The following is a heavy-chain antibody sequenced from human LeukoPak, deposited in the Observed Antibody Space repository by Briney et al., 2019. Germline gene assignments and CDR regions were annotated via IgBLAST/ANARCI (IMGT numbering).Heavy chain of an antibody. CDR3: ARPWGYYDSSGYYLVPFDI. CDR1: GFTVSSNY. Sequence: PGGFLRLSCAASGFTVSSNYMSWVRQAPGKGLEWASVIYSGGSTYYADSVKGRFTISRDNSKNTLYLQMNSLRTEDTAVYYCARPWGYYDSSGYYLVPFDIWGQGTMVIVSS. D-gene: IGHD3-22*01. CDR2: IYSGGST. V-gene: IGHV3-66*02. J-gene: IGHJ3*02.